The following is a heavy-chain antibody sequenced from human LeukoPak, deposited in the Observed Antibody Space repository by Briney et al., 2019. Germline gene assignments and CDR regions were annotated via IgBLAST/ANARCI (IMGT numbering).Heavy chain of an antibody. J-gene: IGHJ4*02. CDR2: ISAYNGNT. Sequence: GASVKVCCKASGYTFTSYGISWVRQAPGQGLEWMGWISAYNGNTNYAQKLQGRVTMTTDTSTSTAYMELRSLRSDDTAVYYCARGSPLAVADTGGTTVFDYWGQGTLVTVSS. V-gene: IGHV1-18*04. CDR3: ARGSPLAVADTGGTTVFDY. D-gene: IGHD6-19*01. CDR1: GYTFTSYG.